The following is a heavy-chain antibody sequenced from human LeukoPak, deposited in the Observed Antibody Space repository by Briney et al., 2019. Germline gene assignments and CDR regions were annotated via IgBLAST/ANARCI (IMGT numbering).Heavy chain of an antibody. D-gene: IGHD3-22*01. CDR3: TTDYYDSSALGY. J-gene: IGHJ4*02. Sequence: KPGGSLRLSCAASGFTFSNAWMSWVRQAPGKGLEWVGRSKSETEGGTTDYAAPVKGRFTISRDDSKNTLYLQMNSLKTEDTAVYYCTTDYYDSSALGYWGQGTLVTVSS. CDR2: SKSETEGGTT. CDR1: GFTFSNAW. V-gene: IGHV3-15*01.